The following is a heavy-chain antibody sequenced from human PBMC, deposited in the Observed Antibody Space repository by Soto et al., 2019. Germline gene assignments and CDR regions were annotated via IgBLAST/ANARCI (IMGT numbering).Heavy chain of an antibody. J-gene: IGHJ4*02. Sequence: QVQLQQWGAGLLKPSETLSLTCAVYGGSFSGYYWSWIRQPPGKGLEWMGEINHSGSTNYNPSLKRRVTISVDTSKNQYSLKLSSVTAADTAVYYCARGLSYYDVWSGYSRFDYWGQGTLVTVSS. CDR2: INHSGST. V-gene: IGHV4-34*01. D-gene: IGHD3-3*01. CDR1: GGSFSGYY. CDR3: ARGLSYYDVWSGYSRFDY.